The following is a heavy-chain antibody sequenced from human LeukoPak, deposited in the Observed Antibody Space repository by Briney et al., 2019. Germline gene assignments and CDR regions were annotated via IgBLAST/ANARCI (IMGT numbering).Heavy chain of an antibody. CDR2: MNPNSGNT. Sequence: ASVKVSCKASGYTFTSYDINWVRQATGQGLEWMGWMNPNSGNTGYAQKFQGRVTITRNTSISTAYMELSSLRSDDTAVYYCARVSVAAAGNYYYYYMDVWGKGTTITVSS. CDR3: ARVSVAAAGNYYYYYMDV. CDR1: GYTFTSYD. J-gene: IGHJ6*03. V-gene: IGHV1-8*03. D-gene: IGHD6-13*01.